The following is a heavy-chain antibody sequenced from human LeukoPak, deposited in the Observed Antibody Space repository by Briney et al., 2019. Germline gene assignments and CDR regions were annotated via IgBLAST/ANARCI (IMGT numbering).Heavy chain of an antibody. CDR1: GYTFTSYA. CDR3: GRGRGMVRGVIDY. J-gene: IGHJ4*02. CDR2: INTNTGNP. D-gene: IGHD3-10*01. Sequence: ASAKVSCRASGYTFTSYAMNWVRQAPGQGLEWMGWINTNTGNPTYAQGFTGRYVFSLDASVSTAYLQISSLRAEDTAVYYCGRGRGMVRGVIDYWGQGTLVTVPS. V-gene: IGHV7-4-1*02.